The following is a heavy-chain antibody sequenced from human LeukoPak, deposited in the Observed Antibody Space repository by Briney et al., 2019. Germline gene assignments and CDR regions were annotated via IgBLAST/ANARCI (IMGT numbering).Heavy chain of an antibody. CDR2: IKKDGSEK. Sequence: GGSLRRSCAASGFTVSSNYMSWVRQAPGKGLEWVAIIKKDGSEKYYVDSMKGRFTISRDNAKNSLFLQMNSLRAEDTAIYYCTTDTWYSAGHWGQGTLVTVSS. D-gene: IGHD2-15*01. CDR3: TTDTWYSAGH. V-gene: IGHV3-7*03. J-gene: IGHJ4*02. CDR1: GFTVSSNY.